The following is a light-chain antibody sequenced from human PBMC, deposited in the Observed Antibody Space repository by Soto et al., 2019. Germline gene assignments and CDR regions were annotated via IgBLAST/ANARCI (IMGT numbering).Light chain of an antibody. Sequence: DIQMTQSPSSVSASVGDRVTITCRASQDIDRWLAWYQQKPGKAPKLLIYAASSLPSGVPSRFRGRGSGTDFTLTISSLQPEDFATYYCQQSYSTPTFGPGTKVDIK. CDR3: QQSYSTPT. CDR2: AAS. CDR1: QDIDRW. V-gene: IGKV1-12*01. J-gene: IGKJ3*01.